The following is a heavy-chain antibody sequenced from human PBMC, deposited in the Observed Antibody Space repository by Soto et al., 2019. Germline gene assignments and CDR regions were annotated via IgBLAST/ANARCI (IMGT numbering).Heavy chain of an antibody. CDR3: AKGPYDFWSGYSYYYMDV. CDR2: ISGSGGST. Sequence: TGGSLRLSCAASGFTFSSYAMSWVRQAPGKGLEWVSAISGSGGSTYYADSVKGRFTISRDNSKNTLYLQMNSLRAEDTAVYYCAKGPYDFWSGYSYYYMDVWGKGTTVTVSS. V-gene: IGHV3-23*01. CDR1: GFTFSSYA. D-gene: IGHD3-3*01. J-gene: IGHJ6*03.